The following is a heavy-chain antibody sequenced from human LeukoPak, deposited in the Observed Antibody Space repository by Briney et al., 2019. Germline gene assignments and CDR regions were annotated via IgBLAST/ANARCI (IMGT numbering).Heavy chain of an antibody. J-gene: IGHJ4*02. CDR2: IKQDGSEK. CDR1: GFTFSTYW. V-gene: IGHV3-7*01. CDR3: ARQSYYGSGSLGY. Sequence: PGGSPRLSCAASGFTFSTYWMGWVRQAPGKGLEWVANIKQDGSEKYYVDSVKGRFTISRDNAKNSLYLQMNSLRAEDTAVYYCARQSYYGSGSLGYWGQGTLVTVSS. D-gene: IGHD3-10*01.